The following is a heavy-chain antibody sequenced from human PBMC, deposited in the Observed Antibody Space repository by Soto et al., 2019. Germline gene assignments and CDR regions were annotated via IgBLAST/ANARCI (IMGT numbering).Heavy chain of an antibody. V-gene: IGHV4-31*03. CDR2: IYYSGST. D-gene: IGHD3-10*01. J-gene: IGHJ6*02. Sequence: TLSLTCTVSGGSISSGGYYWSWIRQHPGKGLEWIGYIYYSGSTYYNPSLKSRVTISVDTSKNQFSLKLSSVTAADTAVYYCARVSDTMVRGVIIPYGMDVWGQGTTVTVSS. CDR3: ARVSDTMVRGVIIPYGMDV. CDR1: GGSISSGGYY.